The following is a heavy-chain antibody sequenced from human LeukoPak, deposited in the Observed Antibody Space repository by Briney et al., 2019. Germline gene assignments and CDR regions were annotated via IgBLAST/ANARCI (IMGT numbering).Heavy chain of an antibody. J-gene: IGHJ3*02. CDR3: ARVGSGTNNAFDI. CDR2: MSPGDSDT. V-gene: IGHV5-51*01. Sequence: GESLMISCKGSGYSFASYWIAWVRQMPGRGLEWMGIMSPGDSDTRYSPSFQGQATISADKSISTAHLQWSSLRASDTAMYYCARVGSGTNNAFDIWGQGTVVTVSS. CDR1: GYSFASYW. D-gene: IGHD3-10*01.